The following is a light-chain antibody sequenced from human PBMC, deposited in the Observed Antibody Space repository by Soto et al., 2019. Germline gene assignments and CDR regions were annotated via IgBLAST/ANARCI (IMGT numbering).Light chain of an antibody. CDR1: QSVRSN. CDR3: QQFNNWPAT. CDR2: DAS. J-gene: IGKJ2*01. V-gene: IGKV3-15*01. Sequence: EIVMTQSPATLSVSPGERATLSCRASQSVRSNLAWYQQKPGQAPRLLIYDASTRASGLPDRFSGSGSGTEFTLTISSLQSEDFALYYCQQFNNWPATFGQGTKREI.